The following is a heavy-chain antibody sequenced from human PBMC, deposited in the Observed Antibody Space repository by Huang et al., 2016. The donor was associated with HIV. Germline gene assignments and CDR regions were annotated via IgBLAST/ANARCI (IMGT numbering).Heavy chain of an antibody. CDR2: IIPIFGTA. CDR3: ARVESRRYYDSSGYYY. Sequence: QVQLVQSGAEVKKPGSSVKVSCKASGGTFSSYAISWVRQAPGQGLEWMAGIIPIFGTANDAQKCQGRVTITADESTSTAYMELSSLRSEDTAVYYCARVESRRYYDSSGYYYWGQGTLVTVSS. D-gene: IGHD3-22*01. V-gene: IGHV1-69*01. CDR1: GGTFSSYA. J-gene: IGHJ4*02.